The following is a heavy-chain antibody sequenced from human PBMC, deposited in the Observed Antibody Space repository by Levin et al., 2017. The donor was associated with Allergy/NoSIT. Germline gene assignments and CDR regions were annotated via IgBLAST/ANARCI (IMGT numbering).Heavy chain of an antibody. J-gene: IGHJ4*02. CDR3: ATEGYSDSVGYNY. CDR2: IKSKIHGGTT. CDR1: GFTFSNAW. D-gene: IGHD1-14*01. Sequence: GGSLRLSCAGSGFTFSNAWMSWVRQAPGKGLEWVGRIKSKIHGGTTDHAAAVKGRFSISRDDSRNTVYLQMNSLKTEDTAVYYCATEGYSDSVGYNYWGQGTLVTVAS. V-gene: IGHV3-15*01.